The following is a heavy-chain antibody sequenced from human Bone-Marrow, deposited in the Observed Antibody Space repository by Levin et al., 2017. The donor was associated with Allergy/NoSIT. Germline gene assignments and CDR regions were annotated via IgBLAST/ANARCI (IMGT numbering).Heavy chain of an antibody. CDR2: INSRGTTK. CDR3: AREILDTSLTHFYYYYGMDV. V-gene: IGHV3-48*03. Sequence: LSLTCAGSGFTFSNYDMNWVRQVPGKGLEWVSFINSRGTTKFYADSVKGRFTISRDNAKKSLDLEMTGLRADDTGVYYCAREILDTSLTHFYYYYGMDVWGQGTSVTVSS. D-gene: IGHD5-18*01. J-gene: IGHJ6*02. CDR1: GFTFSNYD.